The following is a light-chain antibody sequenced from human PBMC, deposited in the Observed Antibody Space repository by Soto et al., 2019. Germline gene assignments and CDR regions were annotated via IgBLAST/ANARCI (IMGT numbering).Light chain of an antibody. CDR2: AAS. V-gene: IGKV1-39*01. CDR1: QSINNC. J-gene: IGKJ3*01. Sequence: DIQMTQSPSSLSASVGDRVTITCRASQSINNCLNWYQQKPGKAPKLLIYAASSLQSGVPSRFSGSGSGTHFTLTISSLQPEDFATYYCQQGFNTPNTFGPGTNVDIK. CDR3: QQGFNTPNT.